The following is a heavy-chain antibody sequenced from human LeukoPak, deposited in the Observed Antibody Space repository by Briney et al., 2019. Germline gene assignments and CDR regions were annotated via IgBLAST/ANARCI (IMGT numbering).Heavy chain of an antibody. D-gene: IGHD5-12*01. CDR2: INHSGST. CDR1: GGSFSGYY. J-gene: IGHJ5*02. Sequence: SETLSLTCTVSGGSFSGYYWSWIRQPPGKGLEWIGEINHSGSTNYNPSLKSRVTISVDTSKNQFSLKLSSVTAADTAVYYCARQIRWLRYWFDPWGQGTLVTVSS. V-gene: IGHV4-34*01. CDR3: ARQIRWLRYWFDP.